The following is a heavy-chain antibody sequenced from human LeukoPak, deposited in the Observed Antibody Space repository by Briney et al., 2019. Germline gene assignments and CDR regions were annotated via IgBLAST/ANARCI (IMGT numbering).Heavy chain of an antibody. CDR1: GFTFSSYG. J-gene: IGHJ4*02. CDR2: ISYDGSNK. V-gene: IGHV3-30*03. D-gene: IGHD6-19*01. Sequence: PGRSLRLSCAASGFTFSSYGMHWVRQAPGKGLEWVAVISYDGSNKYYADSVKGRFTISRDNSKNTLYLQMNSLRAEDTAVYYCARGDSSGWDYWGQGTLVTVSS. CDR3: ARGDSSGWDY.